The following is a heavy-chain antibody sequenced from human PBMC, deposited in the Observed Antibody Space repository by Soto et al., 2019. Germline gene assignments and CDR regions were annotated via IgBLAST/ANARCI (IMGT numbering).Heavy chain of an antibody. Sequence: SETLSLTCIVSGESISSSSYYWGWIRQPPGKGLEWIGSIYYSGRTYYNPSFKSRVTISIDTSKNQFSLKLSSVTATDMAVYYCARQRTTVVTQAYFDHWGQGALVTVSS. CDR2: IYYSGRT. CDR1: GESISSSSYY. D-gene: IGHD2-21*02. J-gene: IGHJ4*02. V-gene: IGHV4-39*01. CDR3: ARQRTTVVTQAYFDH.